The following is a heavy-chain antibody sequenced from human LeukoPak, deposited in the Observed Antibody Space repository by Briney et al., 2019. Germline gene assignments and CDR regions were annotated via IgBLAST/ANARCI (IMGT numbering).Heavy chain of an antibody. V-gene: IGHV1-69*05. CDR1: GGTFSSYA. D-gene: IGHD3-22*01. CDR2: IIPIFVTA. J-gene: IGHJ6*03. CDR3: ARGWDSSGYYPLAMDV. Sequence: SVKVSCKASGGTFSSYAISWVRQAPGQGLEWMGRIIPIFVTANYAQKFQGRVTITTDESTSTAYMELSSLGSEDTAVYYCARGWDSSGYYPLAMDVWGKGTTVTVSS.